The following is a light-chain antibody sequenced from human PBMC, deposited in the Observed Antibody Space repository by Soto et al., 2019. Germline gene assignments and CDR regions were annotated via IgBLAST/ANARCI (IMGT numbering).Light chain of an antibody. V-gene: IGLV2-11*01. CDR2: DVS. CDR1: SSDVGGYNY. CDR3: CSYAGSYTPVV. J-gene: IGLJ2*01. Sequence: QSVLTQPRSVSGSPGQSVTISCTGTSSDVGGYNYVSWYQQHPGKAPKLMIYDVSKRPSGVPDRFSGSKSGNTASLTISGLQAEDEADYYCCSYAGSYTPVVFGGGTNLTVL.